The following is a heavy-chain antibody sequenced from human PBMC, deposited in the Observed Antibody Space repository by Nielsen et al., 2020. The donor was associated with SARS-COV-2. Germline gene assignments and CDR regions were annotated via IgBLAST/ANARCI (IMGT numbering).Heavy chain of an antibody. Sequence: VRQAPGKGLEWVGRIRTKANNYATTYAASVKGRFTISRDDSKNTAFLQMNSLKTEDTAVYFCIRRGESCSGGNCYPYYYHGVDVWGQGTTVTAP. V-gene: IGHV3-73*01. CDR2: IRTKANNYAT. J-gene: IGHJ6*02. CDR3: IRRGESCSGGNCYPYYYHGVDV. D-gene: IGHD2-15*01.